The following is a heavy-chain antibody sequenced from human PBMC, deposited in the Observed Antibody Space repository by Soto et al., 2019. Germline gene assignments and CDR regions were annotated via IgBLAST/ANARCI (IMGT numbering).Heavy chain of an antibody. V-gene: IGHV3-7*01. J-gene: IGHJ6*03. CDR3: AREGILDYYYYMDV. D-gene: IGHD6-13*01. CDR2: IKQDGSEK. CDR1: GFTFSSYW. Sequence: PGGSLRLSCAASGFTFSSYWMSWVRQAPGKGLEWVANIKQDGSEKYYVDSVKGRFTISRDNAKNSLYLQMHSLRAEDTAVYYCAREGILDYYYYMDVWGKGTTVTVSS.